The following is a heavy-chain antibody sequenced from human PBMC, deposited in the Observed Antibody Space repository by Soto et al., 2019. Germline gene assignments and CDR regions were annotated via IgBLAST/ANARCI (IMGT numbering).Heavy chain of an antibody. V-gene: IGHV3-23*01. CDR1: GFAFATYA. Sequence: EVQLLESGGDLVQPGGSLRLSCAASGFAFATYAMSWVRQAPGRGLEWLAVTSGSGANIYYADSVKGRFTISRDNSNSVVYLSRSNARDEETGTLYCAKVGGGGPRWLLVKDFSSWGQGTPVTVS. J-gene: IGHJ1*01. D-gene: IGHD2-21*01. CDR2: TSGSGANI. CDR3: AKVGGGGPRWLLVKDFSS.